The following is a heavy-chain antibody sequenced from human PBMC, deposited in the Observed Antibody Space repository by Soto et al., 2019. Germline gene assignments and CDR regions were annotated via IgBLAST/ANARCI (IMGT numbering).Heavy chain of an antibody. D-gene: IGHD3-10*01. CDR1: GYTFTSYY. Sequence: ASVKVSCKASGYTFTSYYMHWVRHAPGQGLEWMGIINPSGGSTSYAQKFQGRVTMTRDTSTSTVYMELSSLRSEDTAVYYCAREGRSRLFWFALRAQGTPVPVSS. CDR2: INPSGGST. J-gene: IGHJ1*01. CDR3: AREGRSRLFWFAL. V-gene: IGHV1-46*03.